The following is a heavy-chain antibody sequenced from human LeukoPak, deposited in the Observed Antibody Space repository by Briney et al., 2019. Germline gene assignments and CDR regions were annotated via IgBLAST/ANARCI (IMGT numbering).Heavy chain of an antibody. J-gene: IGHJ4*02. CDR1: GGSVNSGSYY. CDR3: ARCTGGWLQWYYFDY. CDR2: IYYSGST. Sequence: KPSETLSLTCTVSGGSVNSGSYYWNWIRQPPGKGLEWIGYIYYSGSTNYNPSLKSRVTISVDTSKNQFSLKLSSVTAADTAVYYCARCTGGWLQWYYFDYWGQGTLVTVSS. V-gene: IGHV4-61*01. D-gene: IGHD5-24*01.